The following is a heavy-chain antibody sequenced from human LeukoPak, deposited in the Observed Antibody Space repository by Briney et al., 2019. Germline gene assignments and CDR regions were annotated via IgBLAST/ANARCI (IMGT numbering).Heavy chain of an antibody. CDR2: IKQDGSEK. CDR3: ARVQGSSGPGIFEY. D-gene: IGHD6-19*01. J-gene: IGHJ4*02. CDR1: GFTFSNYW. Sequence: PGESLRLSCAASGFTFSNYWMSWVRQAPGKGLEWVANIKQDGSEKFYVDSVKGRLTISRDNAKNSLYLQMNSLRVEDTAVYYCARVQGSSGPGIFEYWGQGTLVTVSS. V-gene: IGHV3-7*01.